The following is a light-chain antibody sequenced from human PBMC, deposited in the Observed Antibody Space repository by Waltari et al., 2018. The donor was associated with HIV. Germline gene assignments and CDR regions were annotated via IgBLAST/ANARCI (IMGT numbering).Light chain of an antibody. Sequence: QSALTQPASASGSPGQSITISCTGTTSDIGGYNYVSWYRQHPGKAPNLMIYEVSNRPSGISNRFSGSKSGNTASLTISGLQAEDEADYYCSSFTTSSTWVFGGGTKLTVL. V-gene: IGLV2-14*01. CDR1: TSDIGGYNY. CDR2: EVS. CDR3: SSFTTSSTWV. J-gene: IGLJ3*02.